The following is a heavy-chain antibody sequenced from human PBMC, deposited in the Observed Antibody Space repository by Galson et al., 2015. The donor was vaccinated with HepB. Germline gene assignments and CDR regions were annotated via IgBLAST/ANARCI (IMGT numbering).Heavy chain of an antibody. CDR3: AREQRYCSATTCPSARGLFDY. J-gene: IGHJ4*02. V-gene: IGHV3-30-3*01. Sequence: SLRLSCAASGLTFSNYAMHWARQVPGKGLEWVAVLSYDGGSILYADSVKGRFIISRDNSKNTLHLQMNSLTAEDTAVYYCAREQRYCSATTCPSARGLFDYWGQGTLVTVSS. CDR2: LSYDGGSI. CDR1: GLTFSNYA. D-gene: IGHD2-15*01.